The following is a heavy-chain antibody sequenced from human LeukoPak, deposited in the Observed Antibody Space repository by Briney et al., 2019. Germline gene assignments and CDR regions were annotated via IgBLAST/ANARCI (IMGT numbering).Heavy chain of an antibody. D-gene: IGHD6-19*01. V-gene: IGHV3-74*01. CDR3: ARGSSLVTDSSGFFY. CDR2: IKSDGSST. CDR1: GFTFSSYW. Sequence: GGSLRLSCAASGFTFSSYWMHWVRQVPGKGLVWVSRIKSDGSSTTYADSVKGRFTISRDNAKNTLYLQMNSLRAEDTAVYYCARGSSLVTDSSGFFYWGQGTLVTVSS. J-gene: IGHJ4*02.